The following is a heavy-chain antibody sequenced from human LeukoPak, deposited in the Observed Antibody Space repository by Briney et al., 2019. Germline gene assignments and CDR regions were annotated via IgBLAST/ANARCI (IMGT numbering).Heavy chain of an antibody. CDR2: IIPIFGTA. Sequence: SVKVSCKASGGTFSSYAISWVRQAPGQGLEWMGGIIPIFGTANYAQRFQGRVTITADESTSTAYMELSSLRSEDTAVYYCAREECSGGSCYFDYWGQGTLVTVSS. D-gene: IGHD2-15*01. CDR3: AREECSGGSCYFDY. J-gene: IGHJ4*02. V-gene: IGHV1-69*01. CDR1: GGTFSSYA.